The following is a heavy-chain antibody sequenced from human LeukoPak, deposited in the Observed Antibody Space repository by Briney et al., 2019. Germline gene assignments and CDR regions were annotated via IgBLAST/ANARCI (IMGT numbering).Heavy chain of an antibody. J-gene: IGHJ4*02. Sequence: SETLSLTCAVYGGSFSGYYWSWIRQPPGKGLEWIGEINHSGSTNYNPSLKSRVTISVDTSKNQFSLKLSSVTAADTAVYYCARADYGDFEEYYFDYWGQGTLVTVSS. CDR3: ARADYGDFEEYYFDY. CDR2: INHSGST. D-gene: IGHD4-17*01. V-gene: IGHV4-34*01. CDR1: GGSFSGYY.